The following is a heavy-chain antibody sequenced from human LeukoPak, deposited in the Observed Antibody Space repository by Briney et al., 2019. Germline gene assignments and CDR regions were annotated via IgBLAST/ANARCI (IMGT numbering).Heavy chain of an antibody. CDR2: ISYDGSNK. V-gene: IGHV3-30-3*01. J-gene: IGHJ6*02. D-gene: IGHD4-17*01. CDR1: GFTFSSYA. CDR3: ARVEQHDYGDRPRQIEYYYYCGMDV. Sequence: GGSLRLSCAASGFTFSSYAMHWVRQAPGKGLEWVAVISYDGSNKYYADSVKGRFTISRDNSKNTLYLQMNSLRAEDTAVYYCARVEQHDYGDRPRQIEYYYYCGMDVWGQGTTVTVSS.